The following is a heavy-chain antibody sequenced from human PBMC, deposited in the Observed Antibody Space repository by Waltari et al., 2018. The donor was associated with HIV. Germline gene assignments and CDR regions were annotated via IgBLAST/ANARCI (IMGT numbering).Heavy chain of an antibody. CDR3: ARGRDGDYDS. V-gene: IGHV1-46*03. Sequence: QVQLVQSGAEVKKPGASVKVSCKASGYTFTRYYLHCVRQAPGQGLEWMGLINPSGGSTTYAQKFQGRVTMTTDTSTSTVYMDLSSLRSEDTAVYYCARGRDGDYDSWGQGTLVTVSS. CDR1: GYTFTRYY. CDR2: INPSGGST. D-gene: IGHD4-17*01. J-gene: IGHJ5*01.